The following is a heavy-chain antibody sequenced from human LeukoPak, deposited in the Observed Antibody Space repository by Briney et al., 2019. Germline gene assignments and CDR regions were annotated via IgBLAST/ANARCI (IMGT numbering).Heavy chain of an antibody. CDR3: ARQSIAAGTWGWFDP. Sequence: SETLSLPCSVSGGSISSTTYYWGWIRQPPGKGLEWIGNIYYSGNTYYNPSLKSRVTISVDTSKSQFSLRLSSVTAADTALYYCARQSIAAGTWGWFDPWGQGTLVTVSS. D-gene: IGHD6-13*01. CDR2: IYYSGNT. CDR1: GGSISSTTYY. J-gene: IGHJ5*02. V-gene: IGHV4-39*01.